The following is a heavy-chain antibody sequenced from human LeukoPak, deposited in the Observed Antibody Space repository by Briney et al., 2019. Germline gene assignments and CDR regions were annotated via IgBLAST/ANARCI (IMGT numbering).Heavy chain of an antibody. CDR1: GFSFDDYG. V-gene: IGHV3-20*04. CDR2: IYWNGAGA. D-gene: IGHD2-2*01. Sequence: RPGGSLRLSCAASGFSFDDYGMSWVRQAPGKGLEWVSGIYWNGAGAAYADSVKGRFTISRDNSKNTLYLQMNSLRAEDTAVYYCAREGRSTTQALLHWGQGTLVTVSS. CDR3: AREGRSTTQALLH. J-gene: IGHJ4*02.